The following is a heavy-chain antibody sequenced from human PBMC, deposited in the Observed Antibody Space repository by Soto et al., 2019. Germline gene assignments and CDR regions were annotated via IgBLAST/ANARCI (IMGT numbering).Heavy chain of an antibody. CDR3: ARQGTAKGYCITTSCHGGDYYHGMDI. J-gene: IGHJ6*02. CDR1: GFTFSSYA. V-gene: IGHV3-30-3*01. Sequence: WGSLRLSCAASGFTFSSYAMHRVRQAPGKGLEWVAVISYDGSNKYYADSFQGQVTISADKSISTAYLQWSSLKASDTAMYYCARQGTAKGYCITTSCHGGDYYHGMDIWGQGTTVTGSS. CDR2: ISYDGSNK. D-gene: IGHD2-2*01.